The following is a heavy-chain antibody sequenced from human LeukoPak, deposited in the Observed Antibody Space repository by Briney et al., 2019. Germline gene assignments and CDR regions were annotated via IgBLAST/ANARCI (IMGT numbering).Heavy chain of an antibody. D-gene: IGHD5-12*01. Sequence: GGSLRLSCAASGFTFSSYWMSWVRQAPGKGLEWVANIKEDGSEKYYVDSVKGRFTISRDNAQNSLFLQMNSLRAEDTAVYYCARVQLMVATTMTLYLGAFDIWGQGTMVTVSS. J-gene: IGHJ3*02. CDR3: ARVQLMVATTMTLYLGAFDI. V-gene: IGHV3-7*01. CDR2: IKEDGSEK. CDR1: GFTFSSYW.